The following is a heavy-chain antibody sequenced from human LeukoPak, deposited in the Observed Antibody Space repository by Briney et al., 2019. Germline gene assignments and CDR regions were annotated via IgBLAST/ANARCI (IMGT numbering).Heavy chain of an antibody. D-gene: IGHD6-13*01. CDR3: ARCIAATGNLEN. J-gene: IGHJ4*02. CDR1: GYTFTGYY. CDR2: INPNSGGT. V-gene: IGHV1-2*02. Sequence: ASVKVSCKASGYTFTGYYMHWVRQAPGQGLEWMGWINPNSGGTKYAQKFQGRVTMTRDTSISTAYMELSRLKSDDTAVYYCARCIAATGNLENWGQGTLVTVSS.